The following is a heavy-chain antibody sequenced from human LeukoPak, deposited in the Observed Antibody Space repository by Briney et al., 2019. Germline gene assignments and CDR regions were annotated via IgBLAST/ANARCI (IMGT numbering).Heavy chain of an antibody. CDR3: AKDSERYCSSTSCYPFDY. J-gene: IGHJ4*02. CDR1: GFTFSSYG. D-gene: IGHD2-2*01. CDR2: ISYDGSNK. Sequence: GGSLRLSCAASGFTFSSYGMHWVRQAPGKGLEWVAVISYDGSNKYYADSVKGRFTISRDNSKNTLYLQMNSLRAEDTAVYYCAKDSERYCSSTSCYPFDYWGQGTLVTVSS. V-gene: IGHV3-30*18.